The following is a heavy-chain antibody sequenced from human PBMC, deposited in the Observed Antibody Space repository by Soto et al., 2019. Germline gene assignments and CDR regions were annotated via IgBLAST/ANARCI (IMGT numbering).Heavy chain of an antibody. J-gene: IGHJ4*02. V-gene: IGHV4-31*03. CDR3: ASGQVIRGVIDVFWDY. CDR2: IYYSGST. Sequence: QVQLQESGPGLVEPSQTLSLTCTVSGGSISSGGYYWSWIRQHPGKGLEWIGYIYYSGSTYYNPSLKSRVTISIDTSQNQFSLKLSSVTAADTAVFYCASGQVIRGVIDVFWDYWGQGTLVTVSS. CDR1: GGSISSGGYY. D-gene: IGHD3-10*01.